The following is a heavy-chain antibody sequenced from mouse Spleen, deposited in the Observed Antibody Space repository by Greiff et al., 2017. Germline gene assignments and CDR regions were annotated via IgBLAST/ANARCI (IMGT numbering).Heavy chain of an antibody. CDR2: INPNNGGT. CDR1: GYTFTDYY. CDR3: ARRAYGNSDY. Sequence: VQLQQSGPELVKPGASVKISCKASGYTFTDYYMNWVKQSHGKSLEWIGDINPNNGGTSYNQKFKGKATLTVDKSSSTAYMELRSLTSEDSAVYYCARRAYGNSDYWGQGTTLTVSS. J-gene: IGHJ2*01. V-gene: IGHV1-26*01. D-gene: IGHD2-1*01.